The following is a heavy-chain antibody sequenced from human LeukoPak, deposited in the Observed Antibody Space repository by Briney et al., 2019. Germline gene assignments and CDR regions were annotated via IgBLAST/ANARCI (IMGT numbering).Heavy chain of an antibody. V-gene: IGHV3-74*01. J-gene: IGHJ4*02. Sequence: PGGSLRLSCAASGFSFDDNAMYWVRQAPGKGLVWVSRLSPDGSSSIYADSVKGRFTVSRDNAKNTVYLQMNSLRADDTAVYYCTRSPSLGGSYWGFDYWGQGALVTVSS. CDR3: TRSPSLGGSYWGFDY. CDR2: LSPDGSSS. D-gene: IGHD1-26*01. CDR1: GFSFDDNA.